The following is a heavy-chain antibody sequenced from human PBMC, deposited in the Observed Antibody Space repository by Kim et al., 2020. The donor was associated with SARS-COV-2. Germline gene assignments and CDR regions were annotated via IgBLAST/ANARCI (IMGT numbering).Heavy chain of an antibody. V-gene: IGHV4-59*01. J-gene: IGHJ4*02. D-gene: IGHD6-19*01. CDR3: ARALEGYSSGWYVDY. CDR1: GGSISSYY. CDR2: IYYSGST. Sequence: SETLSLTCTVSGGSISSYYWSWIRQPPGKGLEWIGYIYYSGSTNYNPSLKSRVTISVDTSKNQFSLKLSSVTAADTAVYYCARALEGYSSGWYVDYWSQGTLVTVSS.